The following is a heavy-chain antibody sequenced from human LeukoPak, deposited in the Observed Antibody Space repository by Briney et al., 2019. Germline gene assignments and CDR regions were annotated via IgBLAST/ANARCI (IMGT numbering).Heavy chain of an antibody. V-gene: IGHV1-69*01. J-gene: IGHJ3*02. CDR1: GGTFSSYA. Sequence: GSSVKVSCKASGGTFSSYAISWVRQAPGQGLEWMGGIIPIFGTVNYAQKFQGRVTITADESTSTAYMELSSLRSEDTAVYYCARGDDYVWGSYRYSQSGAFDIWGQGTMVTVSS. CDR2: IIPIFGTV. CDR3: ARGDDYVWGSYRYSQSGAFDI. D-gene: IGHD3-16*02.